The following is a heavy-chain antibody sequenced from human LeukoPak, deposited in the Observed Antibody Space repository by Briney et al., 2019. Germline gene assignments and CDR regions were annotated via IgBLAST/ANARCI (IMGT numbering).Heavy chain of an antibody. Sequence: GGSLRLSCAASGFTFSSYWMSWVRQAPGKGLEWVANIKQDGSEKYYVDSVKGRFTISRDNAKNSLYLRMNSLRAEDTAVYYCARDYDFWSDPWGETYYYYMDVWGKGTTVTVSS. CDR1: GFTFSSYW. CDR2: IKQDGSEK. D-gene: IGHD3-3*01. J-gene: IGHJ6*03. CDR3: ARDYDFWSDPWGETYYYYMDV. V-gene: IGHV3-7*01.